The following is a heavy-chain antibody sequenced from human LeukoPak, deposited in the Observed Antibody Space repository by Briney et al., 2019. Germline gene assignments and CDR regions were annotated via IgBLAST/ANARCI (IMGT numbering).Heavy chain of an antibody. V-gene: IGHV4-59*11. Sequence: KTSETLSLTCTVSGGSISSHYWSWIRQPPGKGLEWIGYISYIGNTNYNPSLKSRVTLSVDTSKNQFSLKLSSVTAADAAVYFCARDPTTVTKGLDIWGQGTMVTVSS. D-gene: IGHD4-17*01. CDR2: ISYIGNT. CDR3: ARDPTTVTKGLDI. CDR1: GGSISSHY. J-gene: IGHJ3*02.